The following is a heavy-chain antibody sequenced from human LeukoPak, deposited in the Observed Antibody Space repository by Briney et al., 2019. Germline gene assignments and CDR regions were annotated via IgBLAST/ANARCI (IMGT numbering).Heavy chain of an antibody. CDR3: ARDGYSSSWRYAFDI. CDR2: ISSSSSYI. CDR1: GLTFSSYS. Sequence: GGSLRLSCAASGLTFSSYSMNWVRQAPGKGLEWVSSISSSSSYIYYADSVKGRFTISRDNAKNSLYLQMNSLRAEDTAVYYCARDGYSSSWRYAFDIWGQGTMVTVSS. J-gene: IGHJ3*02. V-gene: IGHV3-21*01. D-gene: IGHD6-13*01.